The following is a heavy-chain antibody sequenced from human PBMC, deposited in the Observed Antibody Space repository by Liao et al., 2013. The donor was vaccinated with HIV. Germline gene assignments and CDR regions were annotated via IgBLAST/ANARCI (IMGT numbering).Heavy chain of an antibody. CDR1: GGSISSGSYY. CDR2: IHPTGNT. CDR3: ARGTDFDY. V-gene: IGHV4-61*02. Sequence: QVQLQESGPGLVKPSQTLSLTCTVSGGSISSGSYYWSWIRQPAGKGLEWIGRIHPTGNTNYNPSLERRVSISVDSSTNRFSLMLTSVTAADTAVYYCARGTDFDYWGLGTQVTVSS. J-gene: IGHJ4*02.